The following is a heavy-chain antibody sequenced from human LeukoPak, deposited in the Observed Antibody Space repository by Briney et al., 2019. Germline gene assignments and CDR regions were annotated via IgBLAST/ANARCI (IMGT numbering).Heavy chain of an antibody. CDR3: ARVSGLRYFDWPYAFDI. D-gene: IGHD3-9*01. V-gene: IGHV4-61*02. J-gene: IGHJ3*02. CDR2: IYTSGST. Sequence: SETLSLTCTVSGGSISSGSYYWSWIRQPAGKGLEWIGRIYTSGSTNYNPSLKSRVTISVDTSKNQFSLKLSSVTAADTAVYYCARVSGLRYFDWPYAFDIWGQGTMVTVSS. CDR1: GGSISSGSYY.